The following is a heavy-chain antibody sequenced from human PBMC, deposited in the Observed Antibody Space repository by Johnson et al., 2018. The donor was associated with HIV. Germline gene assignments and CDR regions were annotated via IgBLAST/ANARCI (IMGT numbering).Heavy chain of an antibody. CDR3: ARVRVGAFDI. J-gene: IGHJ3*02. V-gene: IGHV3-66*02. D-gene: IGHD1-26*01. CDR2: IYSGGST. Sequence: VQLVESGGGLVKPGGSLRLSCAASGFTVTSDYMSWVRQAPGKGLEWVSIIYSGGSTYYADSVKGRFTISRDNSKNTLHLQMSSLRPEDTAVYYCARVRVGAFDIWGQGTMVTVSS. CDR1: GFTVTSDY.